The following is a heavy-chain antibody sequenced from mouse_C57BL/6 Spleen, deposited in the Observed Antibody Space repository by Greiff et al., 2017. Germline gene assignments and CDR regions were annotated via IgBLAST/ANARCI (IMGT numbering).Heavy chain of an antibody. CDR1: GFTFSSYA. V-gene: IGHV5-4*01. Sequence: EVQRVESGGGLVKPGGSLKLSCAASGFTFSSYAMSWVRQTPEKRLEWVATISDGGSYTYYPDNVKGRFTISRDNAKNNLYLQMSHLKSEDTAMYYCARWYYAYAMDYWGQGTSVTVSS. CDR3: ARWYYAYAMDY. CDR2: ISDGGSYT. J-gene: IGHJ4*01. D-gene: IGHD1-1*01.